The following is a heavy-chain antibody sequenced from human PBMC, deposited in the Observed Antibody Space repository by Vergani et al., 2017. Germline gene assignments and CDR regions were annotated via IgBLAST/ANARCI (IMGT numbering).Heavy chain of an antibody. D-gene: IGHD2-15*01. J-gene: IGHJ6*02. CDR2: TSFDGSSI. CDR3: ARVSFLMARPNCSGGSCEAYYYYYGMDV. Sequence: QMHLEESGGGVVKPGRSLRLSCVSSGFLFSHYAFHWVRQAPGKGLEWVASTSFDGSSIYYGDSVKGRFTISRDDSKNTLSLYMNSLTTDDTAVYYCARVSFLMARPNCSGGSCEAYYYYYGMDVWGQGTTVTVSS. CDR1: GFLFSHYA. V-gene: IGHV3-30*04.